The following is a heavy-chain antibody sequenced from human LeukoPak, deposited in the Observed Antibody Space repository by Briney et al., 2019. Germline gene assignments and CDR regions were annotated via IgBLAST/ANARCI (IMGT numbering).Heavy chain of an antibody. D-gene: IGHD5-18*01. Sequence: SETLSLTCAVSGGSFSVYYWNWIRQPPGKGLEWIGEINHSGSTNYNPSLKSRVTISVDTSKNQFSLKLSSVTAADTAVYYCARASQTAMVDYWGQGTLVTVSS. CDR3: ARASQTAMVDY. CDR1: GGSFSVYY. V-gene: IGHV4-34*01. J-gene: IGHJ4*02. CDR2: INHSGST.